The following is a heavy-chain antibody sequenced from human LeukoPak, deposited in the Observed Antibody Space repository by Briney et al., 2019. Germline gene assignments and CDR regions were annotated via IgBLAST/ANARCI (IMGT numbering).Heavy chain of an antibody. J-gene: IGHJ4*02. V-gene: IGHV3-23*01. Sequence: GGSLRLSCAASGFTFSSYAMSWVRQAPGKGLEWVSAISGSGGSTYYADSVKGRFTISRDNSKNTLYLQMNSLRAEDTAVYYCAKAPDIYGFGELFCYFDYWGQGTLVTVSS. CDR2: ISGSGGST. CDR1: GFTFSSYA. CDR3: AKAPDIYGFGELFCYFDY. D-gene: IGHD3-10*01.